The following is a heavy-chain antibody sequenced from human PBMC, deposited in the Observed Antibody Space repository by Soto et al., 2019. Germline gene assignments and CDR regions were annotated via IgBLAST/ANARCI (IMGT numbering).Heavy chain of an antibody. CDR2: ISNSGGT. CDR3: ARTFWSGSRLDYYYMDV. D-gene: IGHD3-3*01. CDR1: GDSLNDYN. J-gene: IGHJ6*03. V-gene: IGHV4-59*08. Sequence: QVQLQESGPGLVKPSETLSLTCTVSGDSLNDYNWSWIRQPPGKGLEWIGYISNSGGTRYNPSLKSRVTISVDTSKNQFSLKVGSVTAADTAVFYCARTFWSGSRLDYYYMDVWGKGTTVTVSS.